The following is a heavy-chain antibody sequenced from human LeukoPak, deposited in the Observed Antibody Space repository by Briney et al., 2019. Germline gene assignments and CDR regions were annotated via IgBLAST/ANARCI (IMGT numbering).Heavy chain of an antibody. V-gene: IGHV3-7*01. Sequence: GVSLRLSCAASGFTFSSYWMSWVRQAPGKGLEWVANIKQDGSEKYYVDSVKGRFTISRDNAKNSLYLQMNSLRAEDTAVYYCARGGSYGPGDFDYWGQGTLVTVSS. CDR2: IKQDGSEK. CDR3: ARGGSYGPGDFDY. J-gene: IGHJ4*02. D-gene: IGHD5-18*01. CDR1: GFTFSSYW.